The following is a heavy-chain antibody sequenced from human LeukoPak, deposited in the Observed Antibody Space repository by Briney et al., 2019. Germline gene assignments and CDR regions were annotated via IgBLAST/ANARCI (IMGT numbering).Heavy chain of an antibody. V-gene: IGHV3-21*01. CDR1: GFTFSIYS. CDR2: ISSSSSYI. Sequence: PGGSLRPSCAASGFTFSIYSMNWVRQAPGKGLEWVSSISSSSSYIYYADSVKGRFTISRDNARNSLYLQMNSLRAEDTAVYYCARGGGNAGFDYWGQGTLVTLSS. D-gene: IGHD4-23*01. J-gene: IGHJ4*02. CDR3: ARGGGNAGFDY.